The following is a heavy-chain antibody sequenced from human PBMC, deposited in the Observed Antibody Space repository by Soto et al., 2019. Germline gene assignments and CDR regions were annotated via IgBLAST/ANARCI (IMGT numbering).Heavy chain of an antibody. D-gene: IGHD1-26*01. CDR2: IRSKANSYAT. Sequence: EVQLVESGGGLVQPGGSLKLSCAASGYTFSDSAMHWIRQASGKGLEWVVRIRSKANSYATVYAASVQGRVTISRDDLKNTAYLQMNSQKTEDTAVYYCARLWSEREPNFDHWGQGTLVSVSS. J-gene: IGHJ4*02. V-gene: IGHV3-73*02. CDR3: ARLWSEREPNFDH. CDR1: GYTFSDSA.